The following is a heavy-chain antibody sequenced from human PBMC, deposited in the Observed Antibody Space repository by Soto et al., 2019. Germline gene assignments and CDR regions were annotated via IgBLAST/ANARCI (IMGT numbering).Heavy chain of an antibody. CDR1: GFSLSTSGMC. V-gene: IGHV2-70*11. CDR3: ARIRTDSSGYYVDP. CDR2: IDWDDDK. D-gene: IGHD3-22*01. Sequence: ESGPTLVNPTQTLTLTCTFSGFSLSTSGMCVSWIRQPPGKALEWLARIDWDDDKYYSTSLKTRLTISKDTSKNQVVLTMTNMDPVDTATYYCARIRTDSSGYYVDPWGQGTLVTVSS. J-gene: IGHJ5*02.